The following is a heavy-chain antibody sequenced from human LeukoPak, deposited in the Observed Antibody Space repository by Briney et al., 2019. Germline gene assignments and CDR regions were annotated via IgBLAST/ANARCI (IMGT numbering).Heavy chain of an antibody. CDR1: GFTFDDYG. Sequence: GGSLRLSCAASGFTFDDYGMSWVRQAPGKGVEGVSGINWNGGSTDYAESVKGRLTISRDNAKNSLYLQMNSLRAEDTALYYCARGRLVDRAAGVWGKGTTVTVSS. D-gene: IGHD6-19*01. J-gene: IGHJ6*04. V-gene: IGHV3-20*04. CDR3: ARGRLVDRAAGV. CDR2: INWNGGST.